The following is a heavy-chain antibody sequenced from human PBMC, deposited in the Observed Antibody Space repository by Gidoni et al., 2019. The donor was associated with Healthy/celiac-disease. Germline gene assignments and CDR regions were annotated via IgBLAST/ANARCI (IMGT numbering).Heavy chain of an antibody. CDR2: IYPGDSDT. Sequence: EVQLVQSGAEVKKPGESLKISCKGSGYSFTSYWIGWVRQMPGKGLEWMGIIYPGDSDTRYSPSFQGQVTISADKSISTAYLQWSSLKASDTAMYYCARWGRIAAAGTGYYYGMDVWGQGTTVTVSS. V-gene: IGHV5-51*01. CDR1: GYSFTSYW. J-gene: IGHJ6*02. CDR3: ARWGRIAAAGTGYYYGMDV. D-gene: IGHD6-13*01.